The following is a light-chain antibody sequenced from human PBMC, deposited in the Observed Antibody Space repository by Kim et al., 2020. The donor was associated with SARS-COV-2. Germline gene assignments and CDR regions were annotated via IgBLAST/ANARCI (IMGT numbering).Light chain of an antibody. CDR1: QSVSSSY. CDR3: QQYGSSPWT. Sequence: SPGERATRSCRASQSVSSSYLAWDQQKPGQAPRLLIYGASSRANGIPDRFSGSGSGTDFTLTISRLEPEDFAVYYCQQYGSSPWTFGQGTKVDIK. J-gene: IGKJ1*01. V-gene: IGKV3-20*01. CDR2: GAS.